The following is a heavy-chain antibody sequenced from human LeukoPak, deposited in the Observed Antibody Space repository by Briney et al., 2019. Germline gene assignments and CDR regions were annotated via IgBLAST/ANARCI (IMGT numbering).Heavy chain of an antibody. V-gene: IGHV1-24*01. D-gene: IGHD3-22*01. Sequence: ASVKVSCKVSGYTLTELSMHWVRQAPGKGLEWMGGFDPEDGETIYAQKFQGRVTITADESTSTAYMELSSLRSEDTAVYYCAISYYDSSGYQNWGQGTLVTVSS. J-gene: IGHJ4*02. CDR2: FDPEDGET. CDR3: AISYYDSSGYQN. CDR1: GYTLTELS.